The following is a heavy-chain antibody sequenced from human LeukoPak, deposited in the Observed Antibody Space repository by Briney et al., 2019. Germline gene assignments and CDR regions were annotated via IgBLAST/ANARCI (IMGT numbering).Heavy chain of an antibody. CDR1: GFTFSSYG. CDR3: ARGCGGDCYGYLQH. V-gene: IGHV3-33*01. CDR2: IWYDGRNK. D-gene: IGHD2-21*02. J-gene: IGHJ1*01. Sequence: GRSLRLSCVASGFTFSSYGMHWVRQAPGRGVEWVAVIWYDGRNKYYGDSVKGRFTISRDNSKNTLYLQMNSLRAEDTAVYYCARGCGGDCYGYLQHWGQGTLVTVSS.